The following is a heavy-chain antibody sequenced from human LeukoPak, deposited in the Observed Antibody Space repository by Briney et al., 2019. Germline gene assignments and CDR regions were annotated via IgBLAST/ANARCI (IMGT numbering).Heavy chain of an antibody. CDR1: GFTFGDYA. V-gene: IGHV3-49*04. CDR2: IRSKAYGGTT. J-gene: IGHJ4*02. Sequence: GGSLRLSCTASGFTFGDYAMSWVRQAPGKGLEWVGFIRSKAYGGTTEYAASVKGRFTISRDDSKSIAYLQMNSLKTGDTAVYYCTRGRIAAAPGYYFDYWGQGTLVTVSS. CDR3: TRGRIAAAPGYYFDY. D-gene: IGHD6-13*01.